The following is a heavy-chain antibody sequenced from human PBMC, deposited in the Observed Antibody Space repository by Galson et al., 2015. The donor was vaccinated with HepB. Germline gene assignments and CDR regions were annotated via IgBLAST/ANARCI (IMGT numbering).Heavy chain of an antibody. CDR3: AKATVYDSSSGGGAFVI. J-gene: IGHJ3*02. D-gene: IGHD3-22*01. Sequence: SLRLSCAASGFTFSSYAMSWVRQAPGKGLEWVSAISGSGGSTYYADSVKGRFTISRDNSKNTLYLQMNSLRAEDTAVYYFAKATVYDSSSGGGAFVIWGQDTMDTVSS. V-gene: IGHV3-23*01. CDR2: ISGSGGST. CDR1: GFTFSSYA.